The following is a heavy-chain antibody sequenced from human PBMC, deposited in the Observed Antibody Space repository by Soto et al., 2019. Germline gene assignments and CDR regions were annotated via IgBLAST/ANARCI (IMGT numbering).Heavy chain of an antibody. Sequence: PSETLSLTCTVSGGSVSSGSYYWSWIRQPPGKGLEWIGYIYYSGSTNYNPSLKSRVTISVDTSKNQFSLKLSSVTAADPAVYYCAREFDYWGQGTLVTVSS. CDR3: AREFDY. V-gene: IGHV4-61*01. CDR1: GGSVSSGSYY. CDR2: IYYSGST. J-gene: IGHJ4*02.